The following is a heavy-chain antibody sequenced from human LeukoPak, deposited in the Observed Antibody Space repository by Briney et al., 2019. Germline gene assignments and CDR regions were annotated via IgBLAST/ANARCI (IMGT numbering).Heavy chain of an antibody. J-gene: IGHJ5*02. V-gene: IGHV4-39*01. CDR1: GGSISSSSYC. Sequence: SETLSLTCTVSGGSISSSSYCWGWIRQPPGKGLEWIGSIYYSGSTYYNPSLKSRVTISIDTSKNQFSLKLSSVTAADTAVYYCAGRLDCSSTSCYTTPPNWFDPWGQGTLVTVSS. CDR2: IYYSGST. CDR3: AGRLDCSSTSCYTTPPNWFDP. D-gene: IGHD2-2*02.